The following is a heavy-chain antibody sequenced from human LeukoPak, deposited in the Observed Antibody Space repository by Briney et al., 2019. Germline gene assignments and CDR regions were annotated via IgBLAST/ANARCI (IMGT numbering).Heavy chain of an antibody. CDR3: ARDHYDFWSGYYPDY. V-gene: IGHV4-4*07. D-gene: IGHD3-3*01. CDR1: GGSISSYY. CDR2: IHTSGST. J-gene: IGHJ4*02. Sequence: SETLSLTCTVSGGSISSYYWSWIRQPAGKGLEWIGRIHTSGSTNYNPSLKSRVTMSVDTPKNQFSLKLSSVTAADTAVHYCARDHYDFWSGYYPDYWGQGTLVTASS.